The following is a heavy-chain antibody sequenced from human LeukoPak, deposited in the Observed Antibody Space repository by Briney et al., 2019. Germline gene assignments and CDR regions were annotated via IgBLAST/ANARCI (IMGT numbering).Heavy chain of an antibody. D-gene: IGHD6-13*01. CDR3: AAKLAAAANAGVDY. Sequence: PSETLSLTCTVSGGSISTYYWSWIRQPPGKGLEWIGYIYYSGSTNYNPSLKSRVTISVDTSKNQFSLKLSSVTAADTAVYYCAAKLAAAANAGVDYWGQGTLVT. CDR2: IYYSGST. CDR1: GGSISTYY. J-gene: IGHJ4*02. V-gene: IGHV4-59*08.